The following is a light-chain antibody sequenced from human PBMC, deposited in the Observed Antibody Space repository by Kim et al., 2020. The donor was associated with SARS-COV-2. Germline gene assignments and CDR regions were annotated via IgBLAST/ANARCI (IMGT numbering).Light chain of an antibody. CDR2: GAS. V-gene: IGKV3-15*01. CDR1: QSVSSN. Sequence: EIVMTQSPATLSVSPGERATLSCRASQSVSSNLAWYQQKPGQAPRLLIYGASTRATGNPARFSGSGSGTEFTLTISSLQSEDFAVYYCQQYNNWPSWTFGQGTKVDIK. CDR3: QQYNNWPSWT. J-gene: IGKJ1*01.